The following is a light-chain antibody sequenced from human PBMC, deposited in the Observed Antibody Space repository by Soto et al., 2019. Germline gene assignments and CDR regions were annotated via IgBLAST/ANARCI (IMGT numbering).Light chain of an antibody. V-gene: IGLV2-23*02. Sequence: HSALTQPASVSGSPGQSITISCTGTNSDVGGYNLVSWYQQHPGKAPKLMIFEDTKRPSGVSDRFSGSKSGNTASLTVSGLQAEDEADYYCCSYAGSRTFVLFGGGTK. CDR2: EDT. CDR3: CSYAGSRTFVL. CDR1: NSDVGGYNL. J-gene: IGLJ2*01.